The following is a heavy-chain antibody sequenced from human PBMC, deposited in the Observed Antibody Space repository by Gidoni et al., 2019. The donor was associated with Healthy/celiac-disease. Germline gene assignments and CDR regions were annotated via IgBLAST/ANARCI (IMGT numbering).Heavy chain of an antibody. Sequence: QLQLQESGPGLVKPSETLSLTCTVSGGSISSRSYYWGWIRQPPGKGLEWIGSIYYSGSTYYNPSLKRRVTISVDTSKNQFSLKLSSVTAADTAVYYCATDGQTTADLPNNWFDPWGQGTLVTVSS. CDR2: IYYSGST. CDR1: GGSISSRSYY. V-gene: IGHV4-39*02. D-gene: IGHD4-17*01. J-gene: IGHJ5*02. CDR3: ATDGQTTADLPNNWFDP.